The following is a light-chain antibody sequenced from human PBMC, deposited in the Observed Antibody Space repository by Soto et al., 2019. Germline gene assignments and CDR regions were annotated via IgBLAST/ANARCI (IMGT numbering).Light chain of an antibody. V-gene: IGKV3-15*01. J-gene: IGKJ1*01. CDR3: QQYNNWLGT. CDR2: GAS. CDR1: QSVSSN. Sequence: PGTLSLSPGGRATLSCRASQSVSSNLAWYQQKPGQAPRLLIYGASTRATGIPARFSGSGSGTEFTLTISSLQSEDFAVYYCQQYNNWLGTFGQGTKVDIK.